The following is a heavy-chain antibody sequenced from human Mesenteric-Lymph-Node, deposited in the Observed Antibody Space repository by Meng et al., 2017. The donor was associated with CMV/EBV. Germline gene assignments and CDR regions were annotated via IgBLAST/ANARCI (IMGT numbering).Heavy chain of an antibody. CDR2: IIPAGGGA. V-gene: IGHV1-2*02. J-gene: IGHJ4*02. Sequence: KVACKASGYTVTDHYIHWVRQAPGQGLEWMGWIIPAGGGAKYAQKFQDRVTMTRDTSISTAYMELRNLRSDDTAVYFCTRDWRFDYWGQGTLVTVSS. D-gene: IGHD1-1*01. CDR3: TRDWRFDY. CDR1: GYTVTDHY.